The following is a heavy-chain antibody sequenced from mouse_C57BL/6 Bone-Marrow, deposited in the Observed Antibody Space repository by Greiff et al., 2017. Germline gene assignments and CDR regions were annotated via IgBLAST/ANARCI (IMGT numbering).Heavy chain of an antibody. V-gene: IGHV1-39*01. CDR2: IYPNNGTT. D-gene: IGHD2-1*01. CDR1: GYSFTDYN. J-gene: IGHJ2*01. CDR3: ARDGTTTLFDY. Sequence: VHVKQSGPELVKPGASVKISCKASGYSFTDYNMNWVKQSNGKSLEWIGLIYPNNGTTRYNQKFKGKATLTVDQSSSTAYMQLNRLTSEDSAVYDCARDGTTTLFDYWGQGTTLTVSS.